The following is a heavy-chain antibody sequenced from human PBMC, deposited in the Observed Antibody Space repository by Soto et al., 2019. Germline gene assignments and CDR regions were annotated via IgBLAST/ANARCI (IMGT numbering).Heavy chain of an antibody. J-gene: IGHJ6*02. CDR2: IYPGDSDT. Sequence: GESLKISCKGSGYSFTSYWIGWVRQMPGKGLEWMGIIYPGDSDTRYSPSFQGQVTISADKSISTAYLQWSSLKASDTAMYYCARQGYDILTGYQEDYYYYGMDVWGQGTTVTFSS. D-gene: IGHD3-9*01. V-gene: IGHV5-51*01. CDR3: ARQGYDILTGYQEDYYYYGMDV. CDR1: GYSFTSYW.